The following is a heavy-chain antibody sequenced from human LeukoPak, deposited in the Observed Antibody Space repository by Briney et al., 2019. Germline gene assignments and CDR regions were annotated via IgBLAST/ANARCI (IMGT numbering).Heavy chain of an antibody. V-gene: IGHV4-39*01. Sequence: SETLSLTCIVSGGSISSSSYYWGWIRQPPGKGLEWIGSIYYSGSTYYNPSPKSRVTISVDTSKNQFSLKLSSVTAADTAVYYCARQRVVGAHPNRMFDYWGQGTLVTVSS. D-gene: IGHD1-26*01. CDR1: GGSISSSSYY. CDR3: ARQRVVGAHPNRMFDY. CDR2: IYYSGST. J-gene: IGHJ4*02.